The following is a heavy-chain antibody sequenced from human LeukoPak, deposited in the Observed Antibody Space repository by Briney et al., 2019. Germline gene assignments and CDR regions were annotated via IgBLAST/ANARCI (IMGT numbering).Heavy chain of an antibody. V-gene: IGHV3-53*01. CDR2: IYSDNT. Sequence: GGSLRLSCTVSGFTVSSNSMSWVRQAPGKGLEWVSFIYSDNTHYSDSVKGRFTISRDNSKNTLYLQMNSLRAEDTAVYYCAKGLEADYELTVYFDYWGQGTLVTVSS. CDR3: AKGLEADYELTVYFDY. CDR1: GFTVSSNS. J-gene: IGHJ4*02. D-gene: IGHD4-17*01.